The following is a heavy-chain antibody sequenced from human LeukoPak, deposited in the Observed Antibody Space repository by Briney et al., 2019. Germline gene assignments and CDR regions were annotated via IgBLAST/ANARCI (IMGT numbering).Heavy chain of an antibody. CDR2: INQDGSEK. CDR3: ARDRSPIYGDYAAPPFDY. D-gene: IGHD4-17*01. V-gene: IGHV3-7*01. CDR1: GFTLNNYW. Sequence: SGGSLRLSCAASGFTLNNYWMNWVRQAPGKGLEWVANINQDGSEKYFVDSVRGRFTLSRDNAKNSLYLQMNSLRAEDTAVYYCARDRSPIYGDYAAPPFDYWGQGTLVTVSS. J-gene: IGHJ4*02.